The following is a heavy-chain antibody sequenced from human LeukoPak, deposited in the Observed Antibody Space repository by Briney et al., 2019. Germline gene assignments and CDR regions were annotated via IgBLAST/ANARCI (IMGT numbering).Heavy chain of an antibody. CDR3: ARAGRDGYTFDY. D-gene: IGHD5-24*01. Sequence: SETLSLTCTVSGGSISSYYWSWIRQPPGKGLEWIGYICYSGSTNYNPSLKSRVTISVDTSKNQFSLKLSSVTAADTAVYYCARAGRDGYTFDYWGQGTLVTVSS. CDR2: ICYSGST. CDR1: GGSISSYY. V-gene: IGHV4-59*08. J-gene: IGHJ4*02.